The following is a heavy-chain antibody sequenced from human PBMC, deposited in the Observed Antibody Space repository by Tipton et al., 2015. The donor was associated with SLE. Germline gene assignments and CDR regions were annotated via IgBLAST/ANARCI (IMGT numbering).Heavy chain of an antibody. V-gene: IGHV4-39*07. Sequence: TLSLTCTVSGGSISSSNYYWGWIRQPPGKGLEWIGNIYYSGNTYYNPSLKSPVTLSIDTSKNQFSLKMRSVTAADTAVYFCARGYCSDGVCYGFGFFDYWGQGNLVTVSS. CDR2: IYYSGNT. D-gene: IGHD2-8*01. CDR3: ARGYCSDGVCYGFGFFDY. CDR1: GGSISSSNYY. J-gene: IGHJ4*02.